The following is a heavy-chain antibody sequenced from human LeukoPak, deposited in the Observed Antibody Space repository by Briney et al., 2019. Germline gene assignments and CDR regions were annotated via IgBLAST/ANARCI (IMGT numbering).Heavy chain of an antibody. CDR2: ITNSGDST. CDR3: ARDKAIFGVVITPHLVDY. J-gene: IGHJ4*02. D-gene: IGHD3-3*01. V-gene: IGHV3-23*01. Sequence: GGSLRLSCAASEFTFSSYAMNWVRQAPGKGLEWVSTITNSGDSTYYADSVKGRFTISRDNSRNTLYLQMNSLRAEDTAVYYCARDKAIFGVVITPHLVDYWGQGTLVTVSS. CDR1: EFTFSSYA.